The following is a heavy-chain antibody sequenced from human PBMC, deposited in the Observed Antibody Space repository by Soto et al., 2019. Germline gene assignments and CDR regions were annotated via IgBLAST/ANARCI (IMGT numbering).Heavy chain of an antibody. J-gene: IGHJ4*02. D-gene: IGHD6-19*01. CDR2: IRGDGRTT. CDR1: GFTFSNFA. Sequence: EVRLLESGGGLVQPGGSLRLSCAGSGFTFSNFAMSWVRQAPGKRLEWVASIRGDGRTTYYADSVKGRFTISRDNSQNTLYLQVSSRRGEATAIYYCAKRDRFQVSGPYYFDYWGQGALVSVSS. CDR3: AKRDRFQVSGPYYFDY. V-gene: IGHV3-23*01.